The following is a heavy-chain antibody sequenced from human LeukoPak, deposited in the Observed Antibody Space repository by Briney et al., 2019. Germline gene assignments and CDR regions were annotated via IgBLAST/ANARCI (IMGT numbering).Heavy chain of an antibody. CDR1: GYTFTSYD. CDR2: MNPNSGNT. D-gene: IGHD3-10*01. Sequence: ASVKVSCKASGYTFTSYDINWVRQATGQGLEWVGWMNPNSGNTGYAQKFQGRVTITRNTSISTAYMELSSLRSEDTAVYYCARAPPNYYGSGSPVDYWGQGTLVTVSS. J-gene: IGHJ4*02. V-gene: IGHV1-8*03. CDR3: ARAPPNYYGSGSPVDY.